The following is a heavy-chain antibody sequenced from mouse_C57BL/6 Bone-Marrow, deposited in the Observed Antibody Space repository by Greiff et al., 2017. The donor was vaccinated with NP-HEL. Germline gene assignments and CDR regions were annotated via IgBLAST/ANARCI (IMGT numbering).Heavy chain of an antibody. CDR3: ARSSVPYYAMDY. J-gene: IGHJ4*01. D-gene: IGHD5-1*01. Sequence: EVQLQQSGPGMVKPSQSLSLTCTVTGYSITSGYDWHWIRHFPGNKLEWMGYISYSGSTNYNPSLKSRISITHDTSKNHFFLKLNSVTTEDTATYYCARSSVPYYAMDYWGQGTSVTVSS. V-gene: IGHV3-1*01. CDR1: GYSITSGYD. CDR2: ISYSGST.